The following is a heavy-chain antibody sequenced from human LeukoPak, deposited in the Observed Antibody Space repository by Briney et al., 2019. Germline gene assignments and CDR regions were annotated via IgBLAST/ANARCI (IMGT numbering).Heavy chain of an antibody. V-gene: IGHV3-23*01. CDR1: GFTFSSYA. D-gene: IGHD3-22*01. Sequence: GGSLRLSCAASGFTFSSYAMSWVRQAPGKGLEWVSAISGSGGSTYYADPVKGRFTISRDNSKNTLYLQMNSLRAEDTAVYYCAKSLGYYYDSSGYYETPLGMDVWGQGTTVTVSS. CDR2: ISGSGGST. J-gene: IGHJ6*02. CDR3: AKSLGYYYDSSGYYETPLGMDV.